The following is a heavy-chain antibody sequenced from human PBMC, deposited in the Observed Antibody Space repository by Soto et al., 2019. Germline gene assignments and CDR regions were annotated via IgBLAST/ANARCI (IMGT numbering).Heavy chain of an antibody. CDR3: ARATVVTTNYYYYYGMDV. CDR2: IIPIFGTA. J-gene: IGHJ6*02. D-gene: IGHD4-17*01. Sequence: ASVKVSCKASGGTFSSYAVSWVRQAPGQGLEWMGGIIPIFGTANYARKFQGRVTITADESTSTAYMELSSLRSEDTAVYYCARATVVTTNYYYYYGMDVWGQGTTVTV. V-gene: IGHV1-69*13. CDR1: GGTFSSYA.